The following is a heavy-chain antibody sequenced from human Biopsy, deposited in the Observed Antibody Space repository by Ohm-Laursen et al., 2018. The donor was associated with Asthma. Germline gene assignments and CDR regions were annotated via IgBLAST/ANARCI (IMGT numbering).Heavy chain of an antibody. CDR1: AFTFSSYN. CDR3: AKRGSYFDY. D-gene: IGHD1-26*01. V-gene: IGHV3-21*04. Sequence: SLRLSCAASAFTFSSYNFHWVRQAPGKGLEWVSCITSTSSYTFYADSVKGRFTISRDKSKNTLYMQMNSLRAEDTAVYYCAKRGSYFDYWGQGTLVTVSS. J-gene: IGHJ4*02. CDR2: ITSTSSYT.